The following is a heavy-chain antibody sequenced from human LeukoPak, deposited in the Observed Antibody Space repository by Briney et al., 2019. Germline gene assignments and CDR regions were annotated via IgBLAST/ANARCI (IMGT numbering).Heavy chain of an antibody. CDR1: GFTFSSYA. J-gene: IGHJ4*02. CDR2: ISGSGDNT. D-gene: IGHD3-22*01. Sequence: GGSLRLSCAASGFTFSSYAMSWVRQAPGKGLEWVSGISGSGDNTHYADSVKGRFTISRDNSKNTLYLQMNSLRAEDTAVYYCARGRIQLWRSYDSSGYPYYFDYWGQGTLVTVSS. CDR3: ARGRIQLWRSYDSSGYPYYFDY. V-gene: IGHV3-23*01.